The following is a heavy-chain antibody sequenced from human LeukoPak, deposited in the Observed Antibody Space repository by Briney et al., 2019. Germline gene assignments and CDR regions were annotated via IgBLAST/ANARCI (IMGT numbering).Heavy chain of an antibody. V-gene: IGHV4-39*01. J-gene: IGHJ4*02. CDR1: GASTSSSGSY. CDR2: ISFSGST. CDR3: ARHFDF. Sequence: SETLSLTCPVSGASTSSSGSYWGWIRQPPGKGLEWIGTISFSGSTYYNPSLESRVTISVDTSKNQFSLKLHSVTAADTAVYYCARHFDFWGQGTLVTVSS.